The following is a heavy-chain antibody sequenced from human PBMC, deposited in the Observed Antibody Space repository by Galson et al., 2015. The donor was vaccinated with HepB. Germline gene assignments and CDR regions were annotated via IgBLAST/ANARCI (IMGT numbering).Heavy chain of an antibody. CDR1: GFTFSSYA. J-gene: IGHJ5*02. Sequence: SLRLSCAASGFTFSSYAMHWVRQAPGKGLEWVAVISYDGSNKYYADSVKGRFTISRDNSKNTLYLQMNSLRAEDTAVYYCARESWVIMTTVTGGWVDPWGQGTLVTVSS. CDR2: ISYDGSNK. CDR3: ARESWVIMTTVTGGWVDP. V-gene: IGHV3-30*04. D-gene: IGHD4-17*01.